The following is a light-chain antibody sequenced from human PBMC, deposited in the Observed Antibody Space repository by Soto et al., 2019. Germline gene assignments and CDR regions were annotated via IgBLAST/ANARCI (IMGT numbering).Light chain of an antibody. J-gene: IGKJ5*01. V-gene: IGKV3-11*01. CDR1: QSVGSY. Sequence: EIVLTQSPATLSLSPGERATLSCRASQSVGSYLAWYQQKPGQAPRLLIHGASNRAAGIPVRFSGSGSGTDFTLTISGLEPEDFAVYYCQQRSDAVTFGQGTRLEIK. CDR2: GAS. CDR3: QQRSDAVT.